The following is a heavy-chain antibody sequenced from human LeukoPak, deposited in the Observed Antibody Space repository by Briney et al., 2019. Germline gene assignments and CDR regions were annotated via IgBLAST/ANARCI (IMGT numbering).Heavy chain of an antibody. D-gene: IGHD3-10*01. V-gene: IGHV3-30*18. CDR2: ISYDGSNK. CDR3: AKGDPYGSGSYPVDY. J-gene: IGHJ4*02. CDR1: GFTFSRYG. Sequence: RGGSLRLSCAASGFTFSRYGMHWVRQASGKGLEWVALISYDGSNKYYADSVKGRFTLSRDNSKKTLYLQMNSLRPEDTAVYYCAKGDPYGSGSYPVDYCGQGTLVTVSS.